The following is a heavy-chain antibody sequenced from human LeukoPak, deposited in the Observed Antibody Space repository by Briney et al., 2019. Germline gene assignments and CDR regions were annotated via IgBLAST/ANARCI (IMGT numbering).Heavy chain of an antibody. CDR1: GGSISSYY. D-gene: IGHD3-9*01. CDR2: IYYSGST. V-gene: IGHV4-59*01. CDR3: ASSWLRGDYDILDY. Sequence: SETLSLTCTVSGGSISSYYWSWIRQPPGKGLEWIGYIYYSGSTNYNPSLKSRVTISVDTSKNQFSLKLSSVTAADTAVYYCASSWLRGDYDILDYWGQGTLVTVSS. J-gene: IGHJ4*02.